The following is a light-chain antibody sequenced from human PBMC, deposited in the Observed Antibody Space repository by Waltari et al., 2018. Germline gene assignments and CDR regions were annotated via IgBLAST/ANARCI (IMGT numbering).Light chain of an antibody. J-gene: IGLJ2*01. CDR2: SNN. CDR1: RPNIGSKS. Sequence: QSVLTRPTSVSGTPWQRVSISCSGRRPNIGSKSVTWYQQVPGTAPKLLIYSNNQRPSGVPDRFSGSKSGTSASLAISGLQSEDEADYYCATWDDSLNGLFGGGTKLTVL. CDR3: ATWDDSLNGL. V-gene: IGLV1-44*01.